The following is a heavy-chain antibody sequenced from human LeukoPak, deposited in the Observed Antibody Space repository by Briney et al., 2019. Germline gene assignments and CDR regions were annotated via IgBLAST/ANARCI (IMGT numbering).Heavy chain of an antibody. D-gene: IGHD6-19*01. V-gene: IGHV3-23*01. Sequence: PGGSLRLSCAASGFTFSSYAMSWVRQAPGKGLEWVSAISGSGGSTYYADSVKGRFTISRDNSKNTLYLQMNSLRAEDTAVYYCAKGVAVAGTSNYFDHWGQGTLVTVSS. J-gene: IGHJ4*02. CDR2: ISGSGGST. CDR3: AKGVAVAGTSNYFDH. CDR1: GFTFSSYA.